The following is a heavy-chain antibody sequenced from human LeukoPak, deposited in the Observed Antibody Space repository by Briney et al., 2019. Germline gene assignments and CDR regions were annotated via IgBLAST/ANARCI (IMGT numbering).Heavy chain of an antibody. CDR1: GGTFSSYA. Sequence: ASVKVSCKASGGTFSSYAISWVRQAPGQGLEWMGRIIPIFGTANYAQKFQGRVTITTDDSTSTAYKELSSLRSEDTAVYYCARDLPRITIFDRGPFDIWGQGTMVTVSS. J-gene: IGHJ3*02. CDR3: ARDLPRITIFDRGPFDI. V-gene: IGHV1-69*05. D-gene: IGHD3-3*01. CDR2: IIPIFGTA.